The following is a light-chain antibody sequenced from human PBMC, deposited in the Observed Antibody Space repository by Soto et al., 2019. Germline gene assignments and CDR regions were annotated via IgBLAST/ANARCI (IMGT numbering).Light chain of an antibody. J-gene: IGKJ5*01. CDR2: DAS. V-gene: IGKV3-15*01. CDR1: QSVSRY. CDR3: QQGSDWPLFT. Sequence: EIVMTQSPATLSVSPGETATLSCRASQSVSRYLAWYQHRPGQAPRLLIYDASTRATGIPARFSGSGSGTEFTFTISGLQSEDFAVYSSQQGSDWPLFTFGQGTRLEIK.